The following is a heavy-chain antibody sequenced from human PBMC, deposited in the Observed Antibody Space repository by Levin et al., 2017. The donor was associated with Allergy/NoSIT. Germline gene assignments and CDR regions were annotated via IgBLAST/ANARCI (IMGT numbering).Heavy chain of an antibody. CDR3: ARGIYGSGTYCAFDI. D-gene: IGHD3-10*01. Sequence: SETLSLTCAVYGGPFSDYYWSWIRQPPGKGLEWIGEINYSGSTNYNPSLKSRVGISVDTSKKQFSLKLSSVTAADTAVYYCARGIYGSGTYCAFDIWGQGTMVTVSS. CDR2: INYSGST. J-gene: IGHJ3*02. V-gene: IGHV4-34*01. CDR1: GGPFSDYY.